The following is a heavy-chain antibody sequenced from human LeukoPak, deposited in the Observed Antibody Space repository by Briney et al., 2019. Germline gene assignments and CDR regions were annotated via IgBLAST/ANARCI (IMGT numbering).Heavy chain of an antibody. Sequence: SETLSLTCAVYGGSFSGYYWSWIRQPPGKGLEWIGEINHSGSTNYNPSLKSRVTISVDRSENQFSLKLSSVTAADTAVYYCASGGYCSSTSCPGGWGQGTLVTVSS. CDR3: ASGGYCSSTSCPGG. CDR2: INHSGST. CDR1: GGSFSGYY. J-gene: IGHJ4*02. D-gene: IGHD2-2*01. V-gene: IGHV4-34*01.